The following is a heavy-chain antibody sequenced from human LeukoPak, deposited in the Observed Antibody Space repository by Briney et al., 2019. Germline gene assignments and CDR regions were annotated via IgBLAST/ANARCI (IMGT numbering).Heavy chain of an antibody. CDR1: GGSFSGYY. J-gene: IGHJ2*01. Sequence: PSETLSLTCAVYGGSFSGYYWSWIRQPPGKGLKWIGEINHSGSTNYNPSLKSRVTISVDTSKNQFSLKLSSVTAADTAVYYCARLRLPLSVTTPRINWYFDLWGRGTLVTVSS. CDR2: INHSGST. D-gene: IGHD4-17*01. CDR3: ARLRLPLSVTTPRINWYFDL. V-gene: IGHV4-34*01.